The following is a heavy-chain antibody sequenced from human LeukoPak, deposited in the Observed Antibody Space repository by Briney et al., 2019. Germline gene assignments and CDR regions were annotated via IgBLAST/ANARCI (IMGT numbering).Heavy chain of an antibody. J-gene: IGHJ4*02. D-gene: IGHD6-6*01. CDR2: IKQDGSEK. CDR1: GFTFSSYG. V-gene: IGHV3-7*01. CDR3: ARDRGFEYSDTGSFDY. Sequence: GGSLRLSCAASGFTFSSYGMHWVRQAPGEGLEWVANIKQDGSEKYYVDSVKGRFTISRDNAENSLYLQMNSLRAEDTAVYYCARDRGFEYSDTGSFDYWGQGTLVTVSS.